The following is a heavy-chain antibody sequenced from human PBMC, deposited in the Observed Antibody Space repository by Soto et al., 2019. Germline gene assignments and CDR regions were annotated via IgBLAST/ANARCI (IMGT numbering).Heavy chain of an antibody. V-gene: IGHV4-39*01. J-gene: IGHJ4*02. CDR3: ARKYSGYVLYYFDY. CDR2: IYYSGST. Sequence: SETLSLTCTVSGGSISSSSYYWGWIRQPPGKGLEWIGSIYYSGSTYYNPSLKSRVTISVDTSKNQFSLKLSSVTAADTAVYYCARKYSGYVLYYFDYWGQGTLVT. CDR1: GGSISSSSYY. D-gene: IGHD5-12*01.